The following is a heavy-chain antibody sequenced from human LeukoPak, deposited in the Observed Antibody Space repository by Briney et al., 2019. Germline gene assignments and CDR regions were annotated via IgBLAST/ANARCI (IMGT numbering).Heavy chain of an antibody. CDR2: IIPIFGTA. CDR3: ARARLPSTSWWQRGPYGMDV. Sequence: RASVKVSCKASGGTFSSYAISWVRQAPGQGLEWMGGIIPIFGTANYAQKFQGRVTMTRNTSISTAYMELSSLRSEDTAVYYCARARLPSTSWWQRGPYGMDVWGQGTTVTVSS. D-gene: IGHD2-2*01. V-gene: IGHV1-69*05. CDR1: GGTFSSYA. J-gene: IGHJ6*02.